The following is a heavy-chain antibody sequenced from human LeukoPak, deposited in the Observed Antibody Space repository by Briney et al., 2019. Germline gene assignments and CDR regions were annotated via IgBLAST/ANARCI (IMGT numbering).Heavy chain of an antibody. CDR2: INHSGST. V-gene: IGHV4-39*07. J-gene: IGHJ4*02. CDR1: GVSISSTSYY. CDR3: ARYYCSGTNCPGIDY. Sequence: SETLSLTCTVSGVSISSTSYYWSWIRQPPGKGLEWIGEINHSGSTNYNPSLKSRVTMSVDTSKNQFSLKLSSVTAADTAVYYCARYYCSGTNCPGIDYWGQGTLVTVSS. D-gene: IGHD2-2*01.